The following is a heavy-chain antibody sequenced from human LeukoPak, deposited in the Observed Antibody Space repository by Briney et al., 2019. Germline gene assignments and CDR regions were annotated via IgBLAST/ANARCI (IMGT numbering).Heavy chain of an antibody. CDR1: GYSFTSYW. J-gene: IGHJ6*02. V-gene: IGHV5-51*01. D-gene: IGHD2-2*01. Sequence: GESLKISCKGSGYSFTSYWIGWVRQLPGKGLEWMGIIYPGDSDTRYSPSFQGQVTISADKSISTAYLQWSSLQASDTAMYYCARLRDCSSTSCSYGMDVWGQGTTVTVSS. CDR3: ARLRDCSSTSCSYGMDV. CDR2: IYPGDSDT.